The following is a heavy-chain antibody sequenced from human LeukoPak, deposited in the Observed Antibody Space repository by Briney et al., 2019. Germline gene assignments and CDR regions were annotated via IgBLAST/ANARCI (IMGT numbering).Heavy chain of an antibody. D-gene: IGHD3-22*01. CDR1: GGSISSGSYY. Sequence: SETLSLTCTVSGGSISSGSYYWGWIRQPPGKGLEWIGSIYYSGSTYYNPSLKSRVTISVDTSKNQFSLKLSSVTAADTAVYYCATQGFAMIVVVPPVHWGQGTLVTVSS. CDR3: ATQGFAMIVVVPPVH. CDR2: IYYSGST. V-gene: IGHV4-39*07. J-gene: IGHJ4*02.